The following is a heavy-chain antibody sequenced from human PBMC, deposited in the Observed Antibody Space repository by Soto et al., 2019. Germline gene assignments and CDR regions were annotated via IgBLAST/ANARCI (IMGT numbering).Heavy chain of an antibody. D-gene: IGHD4-17*01. CDR2: ISAYNGNT. Sequence: ASVKVSCKASGYTFTSYGISWVRQAPGQGLEWMGWISAYNGNTNYAQKLQGRVTMTTDTPTSTAYMELRSLRSDDTAVYYCARDTYLPQQRWFDYWGQGTLVTVSS. V-gene: IGHV1-18*01. J-gene: IGHJ4*02. CDR3: ARDTYLPQQRWFDY. CDR1: GYTFTSYG.